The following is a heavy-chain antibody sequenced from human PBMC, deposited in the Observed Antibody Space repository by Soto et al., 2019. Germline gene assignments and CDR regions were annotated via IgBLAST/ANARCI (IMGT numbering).Heavy chain of an antibody. V-gene: IGHV3-23*01. D-gene: IGHD3-3*01. CDR3: AKDIGFLEWLNYGMDV. CDR2: ISGSGGST. CDR1: GFTFSSYA. Sequence: GGSLRLSCAASGFTFSSYAMSWVRQAPGKGLEWVSAISGSGGSTYYADSVKGRFTISRDNSKNTLYLQMNSLRAEDTAVYYCAKDIGFLEWLNYGMDVWGQGTTVTVSS. J-gene: IGHJ6*02.